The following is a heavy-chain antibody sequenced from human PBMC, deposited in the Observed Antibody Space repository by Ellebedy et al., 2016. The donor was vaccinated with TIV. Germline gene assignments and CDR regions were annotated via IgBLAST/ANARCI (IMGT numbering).Heavy chain of an antibody. CDR2: IKQDGSEI. J-gene: IGHJ4*02. CDR1: GFTFSSYW. V-gene: IGHV3-7*01. D-gene: IGHD4-17*01. CDR3: SRHTDYALDY. Sequence: PGGSLRLSCAASGFTFSSYWMSWVRQAPGKGLEWVANIKQDGSEIGFVDSVEGRFIISRDNAKNSLYLQMNSLRAEDTAVYYCSRHTDYALDYWGQGALVTVSS.